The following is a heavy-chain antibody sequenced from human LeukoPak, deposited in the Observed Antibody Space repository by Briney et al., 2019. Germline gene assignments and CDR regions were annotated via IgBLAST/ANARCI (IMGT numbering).Heavy chain of an antibody. CDR3: ARGTYYYDSSGYYFDY. Sequence: SETLSLTCTVSGGSITGYHWSWIRQPPGKGLEWIGYIYSSETTEYKPSLKSRVTISADTSKNQFSLRLSSVTAADTAVYYCARGTYYYDSSGYYFDYWGQGTLVTVSS. CDR1: GGSITGYH. J-gene: IGHJ4*02. D-gene: IGHD3-22*01. V-gene: IGHV4-59*12. CDR2: IYSSETT.